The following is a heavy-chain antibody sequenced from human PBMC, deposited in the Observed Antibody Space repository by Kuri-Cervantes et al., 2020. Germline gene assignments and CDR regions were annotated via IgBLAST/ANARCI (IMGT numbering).Heavy chain of an antibody. CDR1: GFTFSSYC. Sequence: GESLKISCAASGFTFSSYCMSWVRQAPGKGLEWVANIKKDENEKYYVDSVRGRFTISRDNAKNSLYLQMNSLRAEDTAVYYCARGDSSSWFDYYYYGMDVWGQGTTVTVSS. V-gene: IGHV3-7*01. CDR3: ARGDSSSWFDYYYYGMDV. D-gene: IGHD6-13*01. J-gene: IGHJ6*02. CDR2: IKKDENEK.